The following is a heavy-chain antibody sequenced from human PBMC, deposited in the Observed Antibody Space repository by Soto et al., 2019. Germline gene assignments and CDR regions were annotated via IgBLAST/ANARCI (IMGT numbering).Heavy chain of an antibody. CDR1: GFTFSSYA. D-gene: IGHD3-10*01. CDR2: ISGSGGST. CDR3: AKESRRTVRGVMGSSYFDY. J-gene: IGHJ4*02. V-gene: IGHV3-23*01. Sequence: GGSLRLSCAASGFTFSSYAMSWVRQAPGKGLEWVSAISGSGGSTYYADSVKGRFTISRDNSKNTLYLQMNSLRAEDTAVYYCAKESRRTVRGVMGSSYFDYWGQGTLVTVSS.